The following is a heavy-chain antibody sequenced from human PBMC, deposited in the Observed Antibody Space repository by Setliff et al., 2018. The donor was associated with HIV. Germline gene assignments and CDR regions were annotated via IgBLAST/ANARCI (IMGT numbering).Heavy chain of an antibody. Sequence: ASETLPLTCTVSGASLNSGSYFWSWVRQPAGKGLEWIGRIYTSGDTNYNPSLKSRVTISMDTSKKQFSLKLRSVTAADTAVYYCAREAEQDYDVVTETLVEGAYIQFWGQGSLVTVSS. CDR1: GASLNSGSYF. V-gene: IGHV4-61*02. J-gene: IGHJ1*01. CDR3: AREAEQDYDVVTETLVEGAYIQF. D-gene: IGHD3-9*01. CDR2: IYTSGDT.